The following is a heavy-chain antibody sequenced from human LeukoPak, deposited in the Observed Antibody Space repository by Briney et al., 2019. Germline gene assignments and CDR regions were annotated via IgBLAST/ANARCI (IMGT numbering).Heavy chain of an antibody. J-gene: IGHJ4*02. CDR2: ISASGSRT. CDR1: GFIFSNYA. D-gene: IGHD6-19*01. V-gene: IGHV3-23*01. Sequence: GGSLRLSCAASGFIFSNYAMGWVRQAPGKGLEWVSSISASGSRTYYADSVKGRFTISRDNAKNSLSLQMNSLRAEDTAVYYCARAIAVAGPYYFDYWGQGTLVTVSS. CDR3: ARAIAVAGPYYFDY.